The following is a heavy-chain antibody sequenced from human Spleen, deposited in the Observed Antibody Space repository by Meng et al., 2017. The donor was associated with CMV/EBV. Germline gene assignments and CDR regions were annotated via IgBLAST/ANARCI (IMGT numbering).Heavy chain of an antibody. V-gene: IGHV3-48*03. J-gene: IGHJ5*02. Sequence: GESLKISCAASGFAFGTYEMNWVRQAPGKGLEWISYITGSGDTIYYADSVKGRFTISRDNAKNSVFLQMNSLRAEDTALYYCARKETGTTWFDPWGQGTLVTVSS. CDR1: GFAFGTYE. CDR2: ITGSGDTI. D-gene: IGHD1-7*01. CDR3: ARKETGTTWFDP.